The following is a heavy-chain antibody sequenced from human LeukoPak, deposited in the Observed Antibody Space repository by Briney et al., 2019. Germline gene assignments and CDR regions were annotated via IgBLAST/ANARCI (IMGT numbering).Heavy chain of an antibody. CDR2: ISGSGGST. CDR3: YRTSGSYPRGPFDY. D-gene: IGHD1-26*01. Sequence: GGSLRLSCAASGFTFSSYAMSWVRQAPGKGLEWVSAISGSGGSTYYADSVKGRFIISRDNSKNTLYLQMNSLRAEDTAVYYCYRTSGSYPRGPFDYWGQGTLVTVSS. CDR1: GFTFSSYA. J-gene: IGHJ4*02. V-gene: IGHV3-23*01.